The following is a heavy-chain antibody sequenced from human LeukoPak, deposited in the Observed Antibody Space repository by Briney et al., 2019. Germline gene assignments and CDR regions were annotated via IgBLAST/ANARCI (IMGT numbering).Heavy chain of an antibody. CDR3: ARDSYFGSGNCYIDY. D-gene: IGHD3-10*01. CDR1: GGSFSGYY. V-gene: IGHV4-34*01. J-gene: IGHJ4*02. CDR2: INHSGST. Sequence: SETLSLTCAVYGGSFSGYYWSWIRQPPGKGLEWIGEINHSGSTNYNPSLKSRVTISVDTSKNQFSLKLSSVTAAGTAVYYCARDSYFGSGNCYIDYWGQGTLVTVSS.